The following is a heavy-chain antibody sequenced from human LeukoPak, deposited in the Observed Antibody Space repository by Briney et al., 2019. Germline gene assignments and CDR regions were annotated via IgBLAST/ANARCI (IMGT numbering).Heavy chain of an antibody. J-gene: IGHJ4*02. D-gene: IGHD4-23*01. V-gene: IGHV4-59*08. CDR1: GGSISTYY. CDR2: IYYSGST. CDR3: ARHRSPYGGIDY. Sequence: SETLSLTCTVSGGSISTYYWSWIRQTPGKGLEWIGYIYYSGSTNYNPSLKSRVTISVDTSKNQFSLKLNSVTATDTAVYYCARHRSPYGGIDYWGQGTLVTVSS.